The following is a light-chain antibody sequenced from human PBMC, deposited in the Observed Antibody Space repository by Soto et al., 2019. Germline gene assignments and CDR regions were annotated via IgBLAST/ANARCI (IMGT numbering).Light chain of an antibody. V-gene: IGKV1-5*01. CDR3: QHYNSYSEA. Sequence: DIQMTQSPCSVSASVGGRFTITCRASQNINNYLNWYQQKPGRAPKLLIYDASSLESGVPSRFSGSGSGTEFTLTISSLQPDDFATYYCQHYNSYSEAFGQGTKVDIK. CDR2: DAS. J-gene: IGKJ1*01. CDR1: QNINNY.